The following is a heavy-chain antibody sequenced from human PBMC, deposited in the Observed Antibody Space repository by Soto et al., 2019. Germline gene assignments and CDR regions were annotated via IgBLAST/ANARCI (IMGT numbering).Heavy chain of an antibody. CDR2: ISGYNGNT. D-gene: IGHD3-10*01. CDR3: ARAGKYYYGSGSPYYSGMDV. CDR1: GYTFTSYG. J-gene: IGHJ6*02. V-gene: IGHV1-18*04. Sequence: QVQLVQSGAEVKKPGASVKVSCKASGYTFTSYGVSWVRQAPGQGLEWMGWISGYNGNTNYAQKLQGRVTMTTDTCTRTAYMELRSLRSDDTAVYYCARAGKYYYGSGSPYYSGMDVWGQGITVTVSS.